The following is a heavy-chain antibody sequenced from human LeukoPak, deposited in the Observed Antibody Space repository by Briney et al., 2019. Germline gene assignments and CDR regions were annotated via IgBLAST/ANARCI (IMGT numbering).Heavy chain of an antibody. Sequence: SETLSLTCAVSGGSISSGDYSWSWIRQPPGKGLEWIGYIHHSGSTYYNPSLRTRVTISVDRSKNQFPLNLISVTAADTAVYYCARDSSGGDWPRFDPWGQGTLVTVSS. D-gene: IGHD2-21*02. V-gene: IGHV4-30-2*01. CDR2: IHHSGST. CDR1: GGSISSGDYS. CDR3: ARDSSGGDWPRFDP. J-gene: IGHJ5*02.